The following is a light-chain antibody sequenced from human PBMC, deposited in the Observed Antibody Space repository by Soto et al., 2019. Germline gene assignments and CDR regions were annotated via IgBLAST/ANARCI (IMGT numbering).Light chain of an antibody. CDR3: QQRSNWPLT. V-gene: IGKV3-11*01. Sequence: EIVLTQSPATLSLSPGERATLSCRASESVSSYLAWYQQKPGQCPRLLIYDASNSATGIPARFSGSGSGTDFTLTISSLEPEDFAVYYCQQRSNWPLTFGGGTKVEIK. CDR1: ESVSSY. J-gene: IGKJ4*01. CDR2: DAS.